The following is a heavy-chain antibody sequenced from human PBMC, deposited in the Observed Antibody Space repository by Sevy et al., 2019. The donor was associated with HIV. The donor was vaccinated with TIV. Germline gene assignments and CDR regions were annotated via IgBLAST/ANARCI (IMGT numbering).Heavy chain of an antibody. V-gene: IGHV5-51*01. D-gene: IGHD4-17*01. CDR2: IYPGDSET. J-gene: IGHJ3*02. CDR3: AGPTGLKVGIDFGTLDI. Sequence: GESLKISCKGSGYSFTAYWIDWVRQVPGKGLEWMGTIYPGDSETRYSPSVQGQVTISADKSLTTDYLQWSSLKASDTAVYYCAGPTGLKVGIDFGTLDIWGQGTMVTVSS. CDR1: GYSFTAYW.